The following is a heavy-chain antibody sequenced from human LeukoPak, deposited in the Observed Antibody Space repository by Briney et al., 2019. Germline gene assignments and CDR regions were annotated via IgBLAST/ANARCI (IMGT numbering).Heavy chain of an antibody. CDR2: TRSKAYSYTT. CDR1: GFILSDHY. Sequence: GGSLRLSCAASGFILSDHYMGWVRQAPGKGLEWVARTRSKAYSYTTEYAACVKDIFTISRDDSKNSVYLQMNSLNTEDTAVYYCTRGPVTAREFHDWGQGTLVTVSS. CDR3: TRGPVTAREFHD. J-gene: IGHJ4*02. D-gene: IGHD4-17*01. V-gene: IGHV3-72*01.